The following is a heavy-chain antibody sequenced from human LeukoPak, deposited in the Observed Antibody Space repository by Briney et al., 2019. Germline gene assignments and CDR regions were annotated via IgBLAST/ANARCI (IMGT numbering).Heavy chain of an antibody. Sequence: SETLSLTCTVSGGSISSSSYYWGWIRQPPGKGLEWIGSIYYSGSTYYNPSLKSRVTISVDTSKNQFSLKLSSVTAADTAVYYCARIGGVRQQLGSDPWGQGTLVTVSS. CDR1: GGSISSSSYY. D-gene: IGHD6-13*01. V-gene: IGHV4-39*01. CDR2: IYYSGST. J-gene: IGHJ5*02. CDR3: ARIGGVRQQLGSDP.